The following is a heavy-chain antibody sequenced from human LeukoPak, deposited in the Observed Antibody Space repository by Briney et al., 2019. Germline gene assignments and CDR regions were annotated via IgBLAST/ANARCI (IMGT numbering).Heavy chain of an antibody. CDR1: GFTYVTYA. D-gene: IGHD6-19*01. V-gene: IGHV3-23*01. CDR3: GRNSYSTGWYFLDY. Sequence: GGSLTLSCTASGFTYVTYAMSWVRQAPGKGLEWVSCISDNGGRTYYADSMKGRFTVSRDNSRNTLYLQMHSLRADDTAVYYCGRNSYSTGWYFLDYWGLGTLVTVSS. CDR2: ISDNGGRT. J-gene: IGHJ4*02.